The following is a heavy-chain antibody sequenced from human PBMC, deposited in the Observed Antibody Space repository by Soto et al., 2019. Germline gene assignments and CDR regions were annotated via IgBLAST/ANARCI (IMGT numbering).Heavy chain of an antibody. CDR2: ISYDGSNK. V-gene: IGHV3-30-3*01. CDR1: GSTFSSYA. CDR3: ARDGNWNYFDY. D-gene: IGHD1-20*01. Sequence: GGSLRLSCAASGSTFSSYAMHWVRQAPGKGLEWVAVISYDGSNKYYADSVKGRFTISRGNSKNTLYLQMNSLRAEDTAVYYCARDGNWNYFDYWGQGTLVTVSS. J-gene: IGHJ4*02.